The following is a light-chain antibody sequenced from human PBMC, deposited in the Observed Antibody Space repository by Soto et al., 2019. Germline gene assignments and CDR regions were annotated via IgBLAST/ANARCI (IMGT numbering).Light chain of an antibody. CDR1: QSVSSN. Sequence: EIVMTQSPATLSVSPGERATLSCRASQSVSSNLAWYQQKPGQAXRLLIYGASTRATGIPARFSGSGSGTEFTLTISSLQSEDFAVYDGQQYNNWPSITFGQGTRLEIK. J-gene: IGKJ5*01. CDR3: QQYNNWPSIT. V-gene: IGKV3-15*01. CDR2: GAS.